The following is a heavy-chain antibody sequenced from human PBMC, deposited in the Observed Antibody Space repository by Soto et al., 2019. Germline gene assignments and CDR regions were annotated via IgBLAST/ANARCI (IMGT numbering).Heavy chain of an antibody. CDR2: IYYSGST. V-gene: IGHV4-39*01. CDR3: ARQREGSRGLRFHRQNPFDY. J-gene: IGHJ4*02. CDR1: GGSISSSSYY. Sequence: QLQLQESGPGLVKPSETLSLTCTVSGGSISSSSYYWGWIRQPPGKGLEWIGSIYYSGSTYYNPSLKGRVTISVDTSKNQFSLKLSSVTAADTAVYYCARQREGSRGLRFHRQNPFDYWGQGTLVTVSS. D-gene: IGHD5-12*01.